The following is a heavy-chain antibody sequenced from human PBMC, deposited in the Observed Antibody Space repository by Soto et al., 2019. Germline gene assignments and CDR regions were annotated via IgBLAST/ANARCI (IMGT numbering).Heavy chain of an antibody. D-gene: IGHD1-26*01. J-gene: IGHJ6*02. CDR1: SGPTRSHN. CDR2: VYYTGGT. CDR3: VRQGIDYLHGLVDV. Sequence: QVQVQQSGPRLVKPSETLSLTCTVSSGPTRSHNWGWIRQSPGRGLEWIGYVYYTGGTSHNPSLNSRVTISADMSTNHISLTLSSVTAADTAIYYCVRQGIDYLHGLVDVWGPGTGVSVSS. V-gene: IGHV4-59*08.